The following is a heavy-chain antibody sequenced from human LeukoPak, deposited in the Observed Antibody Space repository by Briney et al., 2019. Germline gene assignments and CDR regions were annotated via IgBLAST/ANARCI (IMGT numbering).Heavy chain of an antibody. V-gene: IGHV3-33*08. Sequence: GGSLRLSCAASGFSFSSYGMHWVRQAPGKGLEWVAVIWYDGSNKYYADSVKGRFTISRDNSKNTLYLQMNSLRAEDTAVYYCARRPFGSKGFDYWGQGTLVTVSS. CDR2: IWYDGSNK. J-gene: IGHJ4*02. D-gene: IGHD1-26*01. CDR1: GFSFSSYG. CDR3: ARRPFGSKGFDY.